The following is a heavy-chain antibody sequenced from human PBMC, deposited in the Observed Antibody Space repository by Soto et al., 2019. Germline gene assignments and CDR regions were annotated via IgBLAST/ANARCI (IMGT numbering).Heavy chain of an antibody. CDR3: VRDPRNLGFDP. CDR1: GGTFSSYT. CDR2: INPNSGGT. V-gene: IGHV1-2*04. Sequence: ASVKVSCKASGGTFSSYTISWVRQAPGQGLEWMGWINPNSGGTNYAQKFQGWVTMTRDTSISTAYMELSRLRSDDTAVYYCVRDPRNLGFDPWGQGTLVTVAS. J-gene: IGHJ5*02.